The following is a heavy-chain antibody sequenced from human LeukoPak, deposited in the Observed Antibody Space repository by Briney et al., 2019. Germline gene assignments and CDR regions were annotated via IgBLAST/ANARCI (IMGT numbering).Heavy chain of an antibody. V-gene: IGHV3-66*01. CDR3: ARAPTVTTNFDS. CDR1: GFIVSDNY. Sequence: GGSLRLSCAASGFIVSDNYWSWVRQAPGEGLEWVGIIYASGRTVYADSVKDRFTISRDNSKNTVYLQMNNLRVEDTAVYHCARAPTVTTNFDSWGQGTLVTVSS. CDR2: IYASGRT. D-gene: IGHD4-17*01. J-gene: IGHJ4*02.